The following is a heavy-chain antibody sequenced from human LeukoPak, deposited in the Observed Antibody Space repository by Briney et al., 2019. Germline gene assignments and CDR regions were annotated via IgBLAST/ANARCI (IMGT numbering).Heavy chain of an antibody. CDR2: SNPNSGGT. CDR1: RYTFTGYY. V-gene: IGHV1-2*02. CDR3: ARGDGRYYMDV. Sequence: ASVKVSCKASRYTFTGYYMDWVRQAPGQGLEWMGWSNPNSGGTNYAQKFQGRVTLTRDTSISTAYMELSRLRSDDTAVYYCARGDGRYYMDVWGKGTTVTVSS. J-gene: IGHJ6*03.